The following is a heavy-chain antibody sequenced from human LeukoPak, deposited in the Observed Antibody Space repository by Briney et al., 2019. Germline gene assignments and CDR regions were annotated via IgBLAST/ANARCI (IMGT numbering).Heavy chain of an antibody. CDR2: IGGSGGST. CDR1: GFTFSSYA. J-gene: IGHJ4*02. CDR3: ARATNPAPLWFERY. Sequence: GGSLRLSCAASGFTFSSYAMSWVRQAPGKGLEWVSAIGGSGGSTYYADSVKGRFTISRDNSKNTLYLQMNSLRAEDTAVYYCARATNPAPLWFERYWGQGTLVTVSS. D-gene: IGHD5-18*01. V-gene: IGHV3-23*01.